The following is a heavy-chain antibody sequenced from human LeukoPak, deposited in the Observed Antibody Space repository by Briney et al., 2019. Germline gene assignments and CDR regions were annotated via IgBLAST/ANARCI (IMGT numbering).Heavy chain of an antibody. D-gene: IGHD6-6*01. CDR3: ARDRWSSSSSEGTFDI. CDR2: ISVYNGNT. J-gene: IGHJ3*02. V-gene: IGHV1-18*01. CDR1: GYIFSNYG. Sequence: ASVKVSCKASGYIFSNYGISWVRQAPGQGLEWMGWISVYNGNTVYARNLRDRVTMTTDTSTSTGYMELRSLRSDDTAVYYCARDRWSSSSSEGTFDIWGQGTMVIVSS.